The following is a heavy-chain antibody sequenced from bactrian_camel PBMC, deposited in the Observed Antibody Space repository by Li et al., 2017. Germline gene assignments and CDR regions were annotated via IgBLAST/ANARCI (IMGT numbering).Heavy chain of an antibody. V-gene: IGHV3-1*01. CDR3: AADFEGQGAHTESTRLDGSRFEFNS. CDR1: GFTFDDYA. D-gene: IGHD6*01. CDR2: ISWDGYIT. J-gene: IGHJ6*01. Sequence: VQLVESGGGLVQPGGSLRLSCATSGFTFDDYAMGWIRQSPGKAPEWVAAISWDGYITYHADAVMGRFTCSRNNARNTVYLQMNSLKPEDTAMYYCAADFEGQGAHTESTRLDGSRFEFNSWGQGTQVTVS.